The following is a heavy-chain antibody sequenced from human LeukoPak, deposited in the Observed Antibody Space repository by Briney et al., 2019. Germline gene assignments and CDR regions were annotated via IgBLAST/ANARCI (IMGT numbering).Heavy chain of an antibody. V-gene: IGHV3-74*01. CDR1: GFIFSTYW. CDR2: IDSEGISA. Sequence: GGSLRLSCGASGFIFSTYWMHWVRQAPGKGLEWDSHIDSEGISATYGDPAKGRFIMSRDNAKNTVYLQVNSLRAEDTGVYYCTRGTSVVAGIDFWGQGTLVTVSS. CDR3: TRGTSVVAGIDF. D-gene: IGHD6-19*01. J-gene: IGHJ4*02.